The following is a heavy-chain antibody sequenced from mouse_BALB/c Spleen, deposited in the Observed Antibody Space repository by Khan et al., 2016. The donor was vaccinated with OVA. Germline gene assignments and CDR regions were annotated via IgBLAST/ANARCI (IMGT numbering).Heavy chain of an antibody. V-gene: IGHV2-6*02. Sequence: QVQLKESGPGLVAPSQSLSITCTVSGFSLTSYGVHWVRQPPEKGLEWLVVIWSDGSTNYNSVLKSRLSISKDNSKSQVFLKRNSLQTDDTAIYYCARWFDGYSSLYAMDYWGQGTSVTVSS. CDR3: ARWFDGYSSLYAMDY. D-gene: IGHD2-3*01. CDR1: GFSLTSYG. J-gene: IGHJ4*01. CDR2: IWSDGST.